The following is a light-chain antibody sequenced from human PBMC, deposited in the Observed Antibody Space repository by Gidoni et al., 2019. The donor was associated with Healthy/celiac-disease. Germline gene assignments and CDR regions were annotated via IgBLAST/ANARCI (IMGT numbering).Light chain of an antibody. J-gene: IGKJ4*01. V-gene: IGKV3-11*01. CDR2: DAA. CDR3: QQRSNWPPLT. CDR1: HSVSSS. Sequence: EIVLTQSPATLSLSPGERATLSCRTSHSVSSSLAWYHQKPGQAPRPLIYDAAYRATGIPARFSGSGSGTEFSLTTSSREPEDFAVYYCQQRSNWPPLTFGGGTKVEIK.